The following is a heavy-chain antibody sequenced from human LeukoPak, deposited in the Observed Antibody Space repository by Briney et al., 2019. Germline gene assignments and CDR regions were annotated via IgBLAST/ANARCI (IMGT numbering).Heavy chain of an antibody. Sequence: ASVKVSCKASGYTFTCYYMHWVREAPGQGLEWMGWINPNSGGTYYAQKFQGRVTMTRDTSISTAYMELTRLRSDDTAVYYCARVSGGGSQSYDAFDIWGQGTLVTVSS. CDR3: ARVSGGGSQSYDAFDI. D-gene: IGHD1-26*01. CDR1: GYTFTCYY. CDR2: INPNSGGT. V-gene: IGHV1-2*02. J-gene: IGHJ3*02.